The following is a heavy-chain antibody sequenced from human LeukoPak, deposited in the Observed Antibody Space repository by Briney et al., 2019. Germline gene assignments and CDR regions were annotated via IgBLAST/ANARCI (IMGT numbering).Heavy chain of an antibody. CDR2: VSSNGDST. CDR3: AKNPLYDSSGYFFPTFDS. J-gene: IGHJ5*01. V-gene: IGHV3-23*01. Sequence: GGSLRLSCAASGLTFDIYAMGWVRQAPGKGLEWVSAVSSNGDSTYYADSVKGRFAISRDNTKNTLFLQMNSLRAEDTAVYYCAKNPLYDSSGYFFPTFDSWGQGTLVAVSS. CDR1: GLTFDIYA. D-gene: IGHD3-22*01.